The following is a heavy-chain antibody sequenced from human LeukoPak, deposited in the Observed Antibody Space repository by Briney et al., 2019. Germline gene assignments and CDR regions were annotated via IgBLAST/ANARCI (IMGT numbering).Heavy chain of an antibody. Sequence: SETLSLTCTVSGGSISSYYWSWIRQPPGKGLEWIGYIYTSGSTNYNPSLKRRVTISVDTSKNQFSLKLSSVTAADTAVYYCARSREGDGFRYFDYWGQGTLVTVSS. J-gene: IGHJ4*02. CDR2: IYTSGST. CDR3: ARSREGDGFRYFDY. D-gene: IGHD5-24*01. CDR1: GGSISSYY. V-gene: IGHV4-4*09.